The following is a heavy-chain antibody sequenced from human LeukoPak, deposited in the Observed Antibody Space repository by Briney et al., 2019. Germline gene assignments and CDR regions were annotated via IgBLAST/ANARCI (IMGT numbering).Heavy chain of an antibody. CDR1: GGSISSYY. Sequence: SETLSLTCTVSGGSISSYYWSWIRQPPGKGLEWIGYIYYSGSTNYNPSLKSRVTISVDTSKNQFSLKLSSVTAADTAVYYCARDAYGSGSHWFDPWGQGTLVTVSS. CDR3: ARDAYGSGSHWFDP. D-gene: IGHD3-10*01. CDR2: IYYSGST. J-gene: IGHJ5*02. V-gene: IGHV4-59*01.